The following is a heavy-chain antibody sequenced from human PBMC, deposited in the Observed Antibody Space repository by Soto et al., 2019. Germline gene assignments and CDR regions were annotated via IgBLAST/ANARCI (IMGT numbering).Heavy chain of an antibody. CDR2: INPNSGDT. CDR3: AKGGSIVAAGTRVYLYNAMED. J-gene: IGHJ6*02. V-gene: IGHV1-2*02. Sequence: ASVKVSCKASGYTFTGYYVHWVRQAPGQGLEWMGWINPNSGDTYLAQRFQGRVTMNRDTSIGTAYMELRGLTSDDTAEYYCAKGGSIVAAGTRVYLYNAMEDWGQGTTVTVSS. D-gene: IGHD1-26*01. CDR1: GYTFTGYY.